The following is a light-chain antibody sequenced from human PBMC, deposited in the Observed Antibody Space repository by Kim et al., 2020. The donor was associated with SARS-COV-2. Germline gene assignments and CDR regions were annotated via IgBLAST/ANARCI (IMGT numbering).Light chain of an antibody. Sequence: IVLTQAPVSLSVTPGQPASISCRSSQSLLLSDGLTYLYWYLQRPGQSPQLLVHEVSSRFSGVPDRFTGNGSRTDFTLTISRVEAEDVGVYYCMQGIHPWTFGQGTKVEIK. CDR3: MQGIHPWT. J-gene: IGKJ1*01. CDR2: EVS. V-gene: IGKV2-29*03. CDR1: QSLLLSDGLTY.